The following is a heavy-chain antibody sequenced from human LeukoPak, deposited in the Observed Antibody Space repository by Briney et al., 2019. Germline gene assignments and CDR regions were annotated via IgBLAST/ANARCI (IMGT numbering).Heavy chain of an antibody. CDR2: IYMTGDT. Sequence: SETLSLTCTVSDGSISSSYWSWIRQPAGKGLEWIGRIYMTGDTNYNPSLKSRVTMSVDTSKNQFSLKLSSVTAEDTAVYYCARDLKYNDYVLFDYWGQGTLVTVSS. V-gene: IGHV4-4*07. D-gene: IGHD4-17*01. CDR1: DGSISSSY. J-gene: IGHJ4*02. CDR3: ARDLKYNDYVLFDY.